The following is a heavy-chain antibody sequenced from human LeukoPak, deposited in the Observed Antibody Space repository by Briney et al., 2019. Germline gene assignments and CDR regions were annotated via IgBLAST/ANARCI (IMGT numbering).Heavy chain of an antibody. CDR3: AALGVGGY. CDR1: GFTFSSYV. Sequence: GGSLRLSCAASGFTFSSYVMSWVRQAPGKGLEWVSCISGRGESTHFADSAKGRFTISRDNSKNTLSLQMNSLRAEDTAIYYCAALGVGGYWGQGTLVTVSS. V-gene: IGHV3-23*01. D-gene: IGHD1-26*01. J-gene: IGHJ4*02. CDR2: ISGRGEST.